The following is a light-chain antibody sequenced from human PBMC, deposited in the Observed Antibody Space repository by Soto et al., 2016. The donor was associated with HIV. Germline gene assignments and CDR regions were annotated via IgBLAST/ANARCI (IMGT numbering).Light chain of an antibody. CDR3: LSWDNGDV. CDR2: GEN. V-gene: IGLV3-19*01. Sequence: SSGLTQDPSVSVALGQTVRISCQGDSPKNYSASWYQQKPGQAPVLVIYGENIRPSGIPDRFSGSRSGDKVSLTITGAQADDEADYYCLSWDNGDVFGSGTKVTVL. CDR1: SPKNYS. J-gene: IGLJ1*01.